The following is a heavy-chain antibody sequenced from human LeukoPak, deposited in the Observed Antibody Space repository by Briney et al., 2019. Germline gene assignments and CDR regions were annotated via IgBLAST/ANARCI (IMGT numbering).Heavy chain of an antibody. CDR3: ARGPPGSDY. CDR1: GFTFSSYD. V-gene: IGHV3-74*01. J-gene: IGHJ4*02. Sequence: GGSLRLSCAASGFTFSSYDMHWVRQAPGKGLVWVSRIKSDGSSTYYADSVKGRFTISRDNAKNTLYLQMNSLRVEDTAVYYCARGPPGSDYWGQGTLVTVSS. CDR2: IKSDGSST.